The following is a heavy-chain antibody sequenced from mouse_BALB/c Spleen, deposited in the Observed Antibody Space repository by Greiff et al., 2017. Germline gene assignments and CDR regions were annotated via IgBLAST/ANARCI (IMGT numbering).Heavy chain of an antibody. CDR2: ISSGGST. CDR1: GFTFSSYA. D-gene: IGHD2-1*01. V-gene: IGHV5-6-5*01. Sequence: EVKLVESGGGLVKPGGSLKLSCAASGFTFSSYAMSWVRQTPEKRLEWVASISSGGSTYYPDSVKGRFTISRDNARNILYLQMSSLRSEDTAMYYCARGLLWGYYYARDYGGQGTSVTVSS. J-gene: IGHJ4*01. CDR3: ARGLLWGYYYARDY.